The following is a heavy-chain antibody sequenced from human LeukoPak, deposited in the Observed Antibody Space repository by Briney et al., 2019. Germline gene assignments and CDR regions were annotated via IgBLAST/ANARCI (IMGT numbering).Heavy chain of an antibody. CDR1: GFTFSDYW. J-gene: IGHJ4*02. V-gene: IGHV3-74*01. Sequence: PGGSLRLSCAASGFTFSDYWMHWVRQGPGKGLVWVSRINSDGSSTSYADSVKGRFTISRDNAKNTLYLQMNSLRADDTAVYYCANRGGGHYFDYWGQGTLVTVSS. CDR2: INSDGSST. D-gene: IGHD1-14*01. CDR3: ANRGGGHYFDY.